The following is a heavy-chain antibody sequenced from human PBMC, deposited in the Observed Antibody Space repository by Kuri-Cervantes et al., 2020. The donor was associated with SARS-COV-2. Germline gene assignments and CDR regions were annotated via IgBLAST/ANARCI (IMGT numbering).Heavy chain of an antibody. CDR3: ASQVDTAMAFDY. D-gene: IGHD5-18*01. CDR1: GGSISSYY. Sequence: ESLKISCTVSGGSISSYYWGWIRQPPGKGLEWIGSIYYSGSTYYNPSLKSRVTISVDTSKNQFSLKLSSVTAADTAVYYCASQVDTAMAFDYWGQGTQVTVSS. V-gene: IGHV4-39*01. CDR2: IYYSGST. J-gene: IGHJ4*02.